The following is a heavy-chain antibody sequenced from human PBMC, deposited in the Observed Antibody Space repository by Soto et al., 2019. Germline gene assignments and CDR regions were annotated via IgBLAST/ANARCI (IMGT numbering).Heavy chain of an antibody. V-gene: IGHV3-23*01. Sequence: EVQLLESGGGLVQPGGSLRLSCAASGFTFSSYAMSWVRQAPGKGLEWVSAISGSGGSTYYADSVKGRFTISRDNSKNTLYLQMNSLRAEDTAVYYCAKDGGRRGCIGWFYYYYGMDVWGQGTMVTVSS. J-gene: IGHJ6*02. CDR2: ISGSGGST. D-gene: IGHD6-19*01. CDR1: GFTFSSYA. CDR3: AKDGGRRGCIGWFYYYYGMDV.